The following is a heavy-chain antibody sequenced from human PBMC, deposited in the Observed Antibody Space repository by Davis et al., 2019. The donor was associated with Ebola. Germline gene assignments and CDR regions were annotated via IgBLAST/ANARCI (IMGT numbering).Heavy chain of an antibody. V-gene: IGHV1-2*02. J-gene: IGHJ5*02. D-gene: IGHD1-20*01. CDR3: AREGDGGITGTTGWFDP. CDR2: INPNSGGT. Sequence: ASVKVSCTASGYTFTGSYMHWVRQAPGQGLEWMGWINPNSGGTNYAQKFQGRVTITADKSTSTAYMELSSLRSEDTAVYYCAREGDGGITGTTGWFDPWGQGTLVTVSS. CDR1: GYTFTGSY.